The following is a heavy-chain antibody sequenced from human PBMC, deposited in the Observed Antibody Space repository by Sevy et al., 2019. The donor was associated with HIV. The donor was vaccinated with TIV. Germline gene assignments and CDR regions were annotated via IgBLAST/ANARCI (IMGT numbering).Heavy chain of an antibody. D-gene: IGHD6-19*01. J-gene: IGHJ6*02. V-gene: IGHV3-23*01. CDR1: GFTFSSYA. Sequence: GGSLRLSCAASGFTFSSYAMSWVRQAPGKGLEWVSAISGSGGSTYYADSVKGRFTISRDNSKNTLYLQMNSLRAEDTAVYYCAKDPRYSSGWYPLDYGIDVWGQRTTVTVSS. CDR2: ISGSGGST. CDR3: AKDPRYSSGWYPLDYGIDV.